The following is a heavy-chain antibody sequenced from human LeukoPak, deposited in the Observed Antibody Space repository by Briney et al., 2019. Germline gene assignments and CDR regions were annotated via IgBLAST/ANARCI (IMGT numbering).Heavy chain of an antibody. V-gene: IGHV1-69*01. CDR3: ARDETGTYNWFDP. CDR1: GGTFSSYA. D-gene: IGHD1-1*01. Sequence: SVKVSCKASGGTFSSYAISWVRQAPGQGLEWMGGIIPIFGTANYAHKFQGRVTITADESTSTAYMELSSLRSEYTAVYYCARDETGTYNWFDPWGQGTLVTVSS. CDR2: IIPIFGTA. J-gene: IGHJ5*02.